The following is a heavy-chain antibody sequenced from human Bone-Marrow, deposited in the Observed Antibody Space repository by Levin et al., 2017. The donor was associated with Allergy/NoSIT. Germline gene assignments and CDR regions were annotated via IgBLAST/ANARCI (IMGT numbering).Heavy chain of an antibody. V-gene: IGHV4-34*01. CDR2: INPGGGA. J-gene: IGHJ6*03. Sequence: SETLSLTCAVYGGSFDGYYWTWIRQPPGRGLEWIGEINPGGGADYNPSLRSRVTISVDRSRNQFSLKVRSVTAADTAVYYCAREVRELFSKYYFFYYYMDVWGKGTTVAVSS. CDR1: GGSFDGYY. CDR3: AREVRELFSKYYFFYYYMDV. D-gene: IGHD3-10*01.